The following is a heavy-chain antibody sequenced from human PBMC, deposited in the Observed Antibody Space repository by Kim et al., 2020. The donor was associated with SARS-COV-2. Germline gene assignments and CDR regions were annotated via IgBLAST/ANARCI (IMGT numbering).Heavy chain of an antibody. D-gene: IGHD3-10*01. Sequence: PTYAQGFTGRFGCSLDTSVSTAYLQISSLKAEDTAVYYCAREVDGSGSYPAWGQGTLVTVSS. J-gene: IGHJ5*02. CDR3: AREVDGSGSYPA. CDR2: P. V-gene: IGHV7-4-1*02.